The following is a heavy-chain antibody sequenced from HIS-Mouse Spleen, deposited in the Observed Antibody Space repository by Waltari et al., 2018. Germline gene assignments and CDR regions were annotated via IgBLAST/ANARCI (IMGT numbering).Heavy chain of an antibody. CDR1: GGSISSSSYY. CDR3: AREIPYSSSWYDWYFDL. D-gene: IGHD6-13*01. Sequence: QLQLQESDPGLVKPSETLSLTCTVSGGSISSSSYYWGWIRQPPGKGLEWIGSTYYSGSTYYNPSLKSRVTTSVDTSKNQFSLKLSSVTAADTAVYYCAREIPYSSSWYDWYFDLWGRGTLVTVSS. J-gene: IGHJ2*01. CDR2: TYYSGST. V-gene: IGHV4-39*07.